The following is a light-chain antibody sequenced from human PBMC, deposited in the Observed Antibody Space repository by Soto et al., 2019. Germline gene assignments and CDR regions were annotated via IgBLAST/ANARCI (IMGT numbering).Light chain of an antibody. CDR2: LTS. V-gene: IGKV2-28*01. J-gene: IGKJ1*01. Sequence: DIVLTQSPLSLPVTPGEPASISCRSSQSLLQSNGYTYLDWYLQKPGQSPQLLIYLTSIRASGVPDRFSGSGSGTDFTLKISKVEAEDVGVYYCMQAIQTPPWTFGPGTKVDIK. CDR1: QSLLQSNGYTY. CDR3: MQAIQTPPWT.